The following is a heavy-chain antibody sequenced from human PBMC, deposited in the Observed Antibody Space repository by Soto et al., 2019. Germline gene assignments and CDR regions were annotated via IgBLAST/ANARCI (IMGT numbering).Heavy chain of an antibody. V-gene: IGHV1-18*01. CDR2: ISAYNGNT. Sequence: GASVKVSCKAPGYTFTSYGIRWVRQAPGKGLEWMGWISAYNGNTNYAQKLQGRVTMTTDTSTSTAYMELRSLRSDDTAVYYCARAAPSSSGWYIYYYYSMDVWGQGTTVTVSS. CDR3: ARAAPSSSGWYIYYYYSMDV. J-gene: IGHJ6*02. CDR1: GYTFTSYG. D-gene: IGHD6-19*01.